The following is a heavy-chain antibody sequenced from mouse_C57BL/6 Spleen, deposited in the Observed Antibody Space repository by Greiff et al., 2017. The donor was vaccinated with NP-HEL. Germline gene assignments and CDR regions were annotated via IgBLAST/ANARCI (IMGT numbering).Heavy chain of an antibody. CDR2: ISYDGSN. J-gene: IGHJ2*01. D-gene: IGHD1-1*01. Sequence: EESGPGLVKPSQSLSLTCSVTGYSITSGYYWNWIRQFPGNKLEWMGYISYDGSNNYNPSLKNRISITRDTSKNQFFLKLNSVTTEDTATYYCAMDYYGSSYNYFDYWGQGTTLTVSS. CDR3: AMDYYGSSYNYFDY. V-gene: IGHV3-6*01. CDR1: GYSITSGYY.